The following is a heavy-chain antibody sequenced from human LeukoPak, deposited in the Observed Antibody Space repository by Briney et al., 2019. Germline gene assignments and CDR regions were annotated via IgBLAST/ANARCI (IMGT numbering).Heavy chain of an antibody. CDR1: GGSLSSGGYY. CDR3: ARSGHYYDSSGYSFDY. CDR2: IYYSGST. Sequence: PSETLSLTCTVSGGSLSSGGYYWSWIRQHPGKGLEWIGYIYYSGSTYYNPSLKSRVTISVDTSKNQFSLKLSSVTAADTAVYYCARSGHYYDSSGYSFDYWGQGTLVTVSS. V-gene: IGHV4-31*03. D-gene: IGHD3-22*01. J-gene: IGHJ4*02.